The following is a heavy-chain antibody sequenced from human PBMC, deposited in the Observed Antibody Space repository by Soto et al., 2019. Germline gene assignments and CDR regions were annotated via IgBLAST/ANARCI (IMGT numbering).Heavy chain of an antibody. Sequence: SVKVSCKASGGTFSSYAISWVRQAPGQGLEWMGGIIPIFGTANYAQKFQGRVTITADESTSTAYMELSSLRSEDTAVYYCARSSSYCSSTSCLNFDYWGQGTLVTVS. V-gene: IGHV1-69*13. CDR1: GGTFSSYA. D-gene: IGHD2-2*01. CDR3: ARSSSYCSSTSCLNFDY. J-gene: IGHJ4*02. CDR2: IIPIFGTA.